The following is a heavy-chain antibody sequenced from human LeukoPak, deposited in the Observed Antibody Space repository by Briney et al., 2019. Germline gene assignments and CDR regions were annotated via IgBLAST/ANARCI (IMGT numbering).Heavy chain of an antibody. CDR1: GGSISSYY. CDR3: ARGGIVVVNWFDP. D-gene: IGHD3-22*01. J-gene: IGHJ5*02. V-gene: IGHV4-59*01. Sequence: SETLSLTCTVSGGSISSYYWSWIRQPPGKGLEWIGYIYYSGSTNYNPSLKSRVTISVDTSKNQFSLKLSSVTAADTAVYYCARGGIVVVNWFDPWGQGALVTVSS. CDR2: IYYSGST.